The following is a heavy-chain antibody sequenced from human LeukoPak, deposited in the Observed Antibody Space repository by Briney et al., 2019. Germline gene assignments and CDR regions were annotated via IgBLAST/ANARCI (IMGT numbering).Heavy chain of an antibody. D-gene: IGHD4-17*01. V-gene: IGHV3-21*01. CDR2: ISSSTSYI. J-gene: IGHJ4*02. Sequence: PGGSLRLSCAASGFTFSSYSMNWIRQAPGKGLEWVSSISSSTSYIYYADSVKGRFTISKDNAKNSLYLQLNSLRAEDTAVYYCARAGGSTVSHSDYWGQGTLVTVSS. CDR1: GFTFSSYS. CDR3: ARAGGSTVSHSDY.